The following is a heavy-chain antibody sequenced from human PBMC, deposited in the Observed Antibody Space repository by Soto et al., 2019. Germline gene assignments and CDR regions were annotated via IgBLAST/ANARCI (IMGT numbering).Heavy chain of an antibody. CDR2: INHSGST. V-gene: IGHV4-34*01. Sequence: WATLSLTCAVYGGSFSGYYWSWIRQPPGKGLEWIGEINHSGSTNYNPSLKSRVTISVDTSKNQFSLKLSSVTAADTAVYYCARVLYRRLDAFDIWGQGTMVTVSS. CDR3: ARVLYRRLDAFDI. D-gene: IGHD3-16*01. J-gene: IGHJ3*02. CDR1: GGSFSGYY.